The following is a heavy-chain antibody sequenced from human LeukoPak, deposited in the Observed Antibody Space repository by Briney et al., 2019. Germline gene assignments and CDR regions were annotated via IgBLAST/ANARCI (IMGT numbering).Heavy chain of an antibody. CDR3: ARNSVAMDV. V-gene: IGHV6-1*01. CDR1: GDSVSNNIIS. D-gene: IGHD4-23*01. J-gene: IGHJ6*02. Sequence: SQTLSLTCVISGDSVSNNIISWNWIRWRPSRGLEWLGRTAYRSKWSTDYALSVRGRISINPDTPKNHIALQLYSATPEDTAVYYCARNSVAMDVWGQGTTVTVSS. CDR2: TAYRSKWST.